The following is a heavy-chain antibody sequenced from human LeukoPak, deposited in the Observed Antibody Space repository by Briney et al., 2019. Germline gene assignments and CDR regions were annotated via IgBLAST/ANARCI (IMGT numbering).Heavy chain of an antibody. V-gene: IGHV4-59*01. CDR2: IYYSGST. CDR3: ARAKLHDYSNYPTYYYYYYMDV. D-gene: IGHD4-11*01. Sequence: PSETLSLTCTVSGGSISSYYWSWIRQPPGKGLEWIGYIYYSGSTNYNPSLKSRVTMSVDTSKNQFSLKLSSVTAADTAVYYCARAKLHDYSNYPTYYYYYYMDVWGKGTTVTVSS. J-gene: IGHJ6*03. CDR1: GGSISSYY.